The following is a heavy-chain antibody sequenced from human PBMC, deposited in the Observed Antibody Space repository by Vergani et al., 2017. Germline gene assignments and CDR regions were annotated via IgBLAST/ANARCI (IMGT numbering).Heavy chain of an antibody. V-gene: IGHV1-69*19. CDR3: SRGGFYTSRNDFKFYGLGV. CDR2: IIPLFGTR. CDR1: GDSISTHS. J-gene: IGHJ6*02. Sequence: QVQLVQSGAEVKKPGSSVKVSCKASGDSISTHSFSWVRQAPGQGLEWMGGIIPLFGTRYYAPKFQGRVTMTTDASTNTAYMSLRSLRSDDTAIYYCSRGGFYTSRNDFKFYGLGVWGQGTTVTVTS. D-gene: IGHD3-3*01.